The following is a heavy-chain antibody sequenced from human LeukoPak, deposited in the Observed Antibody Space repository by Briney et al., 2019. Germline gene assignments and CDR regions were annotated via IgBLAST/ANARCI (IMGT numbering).Heavy chain of an antibody. J-gene: IGHJ1*01. Sequence: PGGSLRLSCAASGFIFSSSWMRRVRQAPGKGQEWVANTNQDGSEKYYLESVRGRFTISRDNAKNSLYLQMNSLRAEDTAVYYCARELVVGPAEYFQHWGQGTLVTVSS. CDR3: ARELVVGPAEYFQH. CDR2: TNQDGSEK. CDR1: GFIFSSSW. D-gene: IGHD2-8*02. V-gene: IGHV3-7*01.